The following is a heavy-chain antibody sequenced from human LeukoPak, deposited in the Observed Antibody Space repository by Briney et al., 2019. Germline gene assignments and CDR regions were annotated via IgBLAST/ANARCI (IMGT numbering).Heavy chain of an antibody. D-gene: IGHD3-22*01. V-gene: IGHV1-8*01. J-gene: IGHJ4*02. CDR3: ARPDSSGYLLLFDN. CDR2: INPNSGNT. Sequence: ASLYVSCKASGYSITSYDISWVRQPTGQGLEWMGWINPNSGNTDYAPKFKGIATMTRTTSITTSFMQLTSLRSEDTAVYYCARPDSSGYLLLFDNWGQGTLVTVSS. CDR1: GYSITSYD.